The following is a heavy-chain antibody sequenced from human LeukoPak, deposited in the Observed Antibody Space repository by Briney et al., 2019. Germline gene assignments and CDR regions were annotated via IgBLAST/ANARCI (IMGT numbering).Heavy chain of an antibody. Sequence: PGGSLRLSCTTSGFTFSTSAMNWVRQAPGKGLEWVSSINNVGSHIYYADSVRGRFIISRDNAKNSFFLQMSNLRAEDTAVYYCARVPTPMVRGVRGIDYWGQGTLVTVSS. J-gene: IGHJ4*02. CDR3: ARVPTPMVRGVRGIDY. V-gene: IGHV3-21*01. CDR2: INNVGSHI. D-gene: IGHD3-10*01. CDR1: GFTFSTSA.